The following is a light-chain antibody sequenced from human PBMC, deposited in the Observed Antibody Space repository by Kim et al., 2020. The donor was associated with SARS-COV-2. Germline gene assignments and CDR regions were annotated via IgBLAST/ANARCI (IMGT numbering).Light chain of an antibody. CDR1: QSVSGSK. V-gene: IGKV3-20*01. Sequence: LSPGESTILSCRASQSVSGSKLVWYQQKPGQAPKLLIYGASSRATGIPDRFSGSGSGTDFTLTISRLEPDDVAVYYCQQYGSTPRTFGQGTKLEIK. CDR2: GAS. CDR3: QQYGSTPRT. J-gene: IGKJ2*01.